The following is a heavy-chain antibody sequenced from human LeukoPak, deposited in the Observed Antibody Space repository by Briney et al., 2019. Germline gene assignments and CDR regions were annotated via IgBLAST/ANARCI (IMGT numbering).Heavy chain of an antibody. CDR3: AKDYDSSGWAASDI. V-gene: IGHV3-30*18. D-gene: IGHD3-22*01. CDR2: ISYDGSNK. Sequence: GGSLRLSCAASGFTFNSFGMHWVRQAPGKGLEWVAVISYDGSNKYFADSVKGRFTISRDNSKNTLYLQMNSLRAEDTAVYYCAKDYDSSGWAASDIWGQGTMVTVSS. CDR1: GFTFNSFG. J-gene: IGHJ3*02.